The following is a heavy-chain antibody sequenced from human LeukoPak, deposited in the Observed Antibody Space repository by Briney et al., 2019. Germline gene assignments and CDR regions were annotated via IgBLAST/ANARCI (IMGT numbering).Heavy chain of an antibody. V-gene: IGHV1-18*01. Sequence: ASVKVSCKASGYTFTSYGISWVRQAPGQGLEWMGWIIAYNGNTNYAQKLQGRVTMTTDTSTSTAYMELRSLRSDDTAVYYCARVPSAGFDWLLATYYYYYMDVWGKGTTVTVSS. J-gene: IGHJ6*03. D-gene: IGHD3-9*01. CDR3: ARVPSAGFDWLLATYYYYYMDV. CDR1: GYTFTSYG. CDR2: IIAYNGNT.